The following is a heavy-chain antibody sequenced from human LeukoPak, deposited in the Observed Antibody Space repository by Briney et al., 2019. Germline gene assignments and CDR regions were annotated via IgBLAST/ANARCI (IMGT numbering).Heavy chain of an antibody. CDR2: INAGNGNT. CDR3: ARTWSTVTAEYFQL. V-gene: IGHV1-3*01. Sequence: ASVKVSCKASGYTFSDYTMHWVRQAPGQRLEWMGWINAGNGNTKYSQKFQGGVTITRDTSATTVYMELSSLTSEDTAVYFCARTWSTVTAEYFQLWGQGTLVTVSS. D-gene: IGHD4-17*01. CDR1: GYTFSDYT. J-gene: IGHJ1*01.